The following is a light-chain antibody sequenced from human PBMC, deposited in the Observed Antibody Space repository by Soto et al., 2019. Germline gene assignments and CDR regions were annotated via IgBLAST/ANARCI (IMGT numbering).Light chain of an antibody. V-gene: IGKV2-30*01. CDR1: QSLVYSDGNTY. CDR2: RAS. J-gene: IGKJ1*01. CDR3: MQATDLPP. Sequence: EVVMTQSPLSLPVTLGQPASISCKSNQSLVYSDGNTYLNWFQQRPGHSPRRLIFRASKQDTGVPGRSTGSASGTDFTLKISREEAEDVGLYYCMQATDLPPFCQGTKVELK.